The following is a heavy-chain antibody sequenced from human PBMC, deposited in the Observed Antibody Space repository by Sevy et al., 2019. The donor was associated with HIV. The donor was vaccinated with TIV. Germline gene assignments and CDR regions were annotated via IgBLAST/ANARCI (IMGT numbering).Heavy chain of an antibody. CDR2: INYTGNT. CDR1: GESFSDYY. Sequence: SETLSLTCGVSGESFSDYYWSWIRQPPRKGLEWIGEINYTGNTNDNPSLESRVRLSIDTSRKQFSLRLSPVTAADTAVYYCARVRRMGNQLWKADYWGQGTLVTVSS. J-gene: IGHJ4*02. CDR3: ARVRRMGNQLWKADY. D-gene: IGHD3-10*01. V-gene: IGHV4-34*01.